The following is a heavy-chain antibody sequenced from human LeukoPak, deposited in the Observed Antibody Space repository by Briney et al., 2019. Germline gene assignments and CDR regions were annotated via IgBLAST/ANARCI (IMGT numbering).Heavy chain of an antibody. CDR1: GYTFTGYY. CDR3: ARDRITIFQEYLDY. J-gene: IGHJ4*02. D-gene: IGHD3-9*01. Sequence: GASVKVSCKASGYTFTGYYMHWVRQAPGQGLEWMGWINPNSGGTNYAQKLQGRVTMTTDTSTSTAYMELRSLRSDDTAVYYCARDRITIFQEYLDYWGQGTLVTVSS. CDR2: INPNSGGT. V-gene: IGHV1-2*02.